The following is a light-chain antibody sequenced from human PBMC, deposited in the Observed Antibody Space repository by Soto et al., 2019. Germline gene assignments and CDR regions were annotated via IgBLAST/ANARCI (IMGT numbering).Light chain of an antibody. CDR1: QGISSH. J-gene: IGKJ4*01. CDR2: AAS. V-gene: IGKV1-9*01. Sequence: DIQLTQSPSFLSASVGDRVTITCRAGQGISSHLAWYQQKPGKAPKLLIYAASTLQSGVPSRFSGSGSGTEFTLTVSSLQPEDFATYYCQHFTSYPLTFGGGTKVEIK. CDR3: QHFTSYPLT.